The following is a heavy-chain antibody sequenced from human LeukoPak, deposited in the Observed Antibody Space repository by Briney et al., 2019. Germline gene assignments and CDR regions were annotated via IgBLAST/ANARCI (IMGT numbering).Heavy chain of an antibody. CDR2: IIPIFGTA. Sequence: GASVKVSCKASGGTFSSYAINWVRQAPGQGLEWMGGIIPIFGTANYAQKFQGRVTITADESTSTAYMELSSLRSEDTAVYYCARGLERGFGELLFDNWFDPWGQGTLVTVSS. CDR3: ARGLERGFGELLFDNWFDP. J-gene: IGHJ5*02. D-gene: IGHD3-10*01. CDR1: GGTFSSYA. V-gene: IGHV1-69*13.